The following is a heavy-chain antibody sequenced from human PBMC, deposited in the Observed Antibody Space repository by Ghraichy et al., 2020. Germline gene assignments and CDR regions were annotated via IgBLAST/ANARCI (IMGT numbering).Heavy chain of an antibody. Sequence: SETLSLTCAVYGGSFSGYYWSWIRQPPGKGLEWIGEINHSGSTNYNPSLKSRVTISVDTSKNQFSLKLSSVTAADTAVYYCAREGPEGYSYGPTKGGMDVWGQGTTVTVSS. J-gene: IGHJ6*02. CDR2: INHSGST. CDR3: AREGPEGYSYGPTKGGMDV. D-gene: IGHD5-18*01. CDR1: GGSFSGYY. V-gene: IGHV4-34*01.